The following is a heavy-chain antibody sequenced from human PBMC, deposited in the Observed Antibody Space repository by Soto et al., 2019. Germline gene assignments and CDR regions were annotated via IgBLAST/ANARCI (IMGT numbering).Heavy chain of an antibody. J-gene: IGHJ4*02. CDR1: GFTVSSNY. D-gene: IGHD3-10*01. CDR3: ARHITMDPLLVY. CDR2: IYSGGST. Sequence: EVQLVESGGGLIQPGGSLRLSCAVSGFTVSSNYMSWVRQAPGKGLEWVSVIYSGGSTYYADSVKVRFTISRDDSKSTLYLQMNSLRAEDTAVYYCARHITMDPLLVYWGQGTLVTVSS. V-gene: IGHV3-53*01.